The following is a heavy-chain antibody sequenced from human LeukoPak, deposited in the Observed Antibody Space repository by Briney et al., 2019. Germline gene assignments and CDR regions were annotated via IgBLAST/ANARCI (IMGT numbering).Heavy chain of an antibody. CDR1: GFTLSRSA. D-gene: IGHD7-27*01. J-gene: IGHJ4*02. CDR3: AQDVTGDAGY. Sequence: GGSLRLSCAVSGFTLSRSAMSWVRQAPGKGLEWVSSINAGGRPFYADPVKGRFTTSRDNSNTLYLQMNNLRAEDTAVYFCAQDVTGDAGYWGQGTLVTVSS. CDR2: INAGGRP. V-gene: IGHV3-23*01.